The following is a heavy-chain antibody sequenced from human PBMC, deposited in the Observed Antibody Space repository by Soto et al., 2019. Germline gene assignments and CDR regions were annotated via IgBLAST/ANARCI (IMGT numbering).Heavy chain of an antibody. V-gene: IGHV3-33*01. J-gene: IGHJ6*02. CDR1: GFTFSSYG. D-gene: IGHD5-18*01. CDR2: IWYDGSNK. CDR3: AREGAAMVMGYYGMDV. Sequence: QVQLVESGGSVVQPGRSLRLSCAASGFTFSSYGMHWVRQAPGKGLEWVAVIWYDGSNKYYADSVKGRFTISRDNSKNTLYLQMNSLRAEDTAVYYCAREGAAMVMGYYGMDVWGQGTTVTVSS.